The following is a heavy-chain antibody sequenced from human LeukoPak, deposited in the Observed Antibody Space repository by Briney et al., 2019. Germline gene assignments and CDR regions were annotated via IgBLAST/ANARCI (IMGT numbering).Heavy chain of an antibody. CDR1: GFTFSSYA. CDR3: AKQKPTNYDFWSGYWFDY. D-gene: IGHD3-3*01. Sequence: PGRSLRLSCAASGFTFSSYAMHWVRQAPGKGLEWVAVISYDGSNKYYADSVKGRFTISRDNSKNTLYLQMNSLRAEDTAVYYCAKQKPTNYDFWSGYWFDYWGQGTLVTVSS. V-gene: IGHV3-30*04. J-gene: IGHJ4*02. CDR2: ISYDGSNK.